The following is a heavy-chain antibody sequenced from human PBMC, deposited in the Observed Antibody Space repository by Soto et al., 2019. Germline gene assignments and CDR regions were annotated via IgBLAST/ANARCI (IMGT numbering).Heavy chain of an antibody. V-gene: IGHV3-23*01. D-gene: IGHD1-26*01. CDR2: ISGSGDST. J-gene: IGHJ4*02. CDR3: ARRGSGSYYDC. CDR1: GFTFSSYA. Sequence: EVQLLESGGGLVQPGGSLRLSCAASGFTFSSYAMRWVRQAPGKGLERVSAISGSGDSTYYADSVKGRFTISRDNSKNTLYLQMNSLRAEDTAIYYCARRGSGSYYDCWGQGTLVTVSS.